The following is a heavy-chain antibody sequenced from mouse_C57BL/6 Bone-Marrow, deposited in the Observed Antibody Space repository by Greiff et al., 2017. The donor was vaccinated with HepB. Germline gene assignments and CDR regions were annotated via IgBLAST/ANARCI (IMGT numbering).Heavy chain of an antibody. CDR1: GFTFSDYG. CDR3: ASTAQAKGYYYAMDY. V-gene: IGHV5-17*01. J-gene: IGHJ4*01. CDR2: ISSGSSTI. Sequence: EVQLVESGGGLVKPGGSLKLSCAASGFTFSDYGMHWVRQAPEKGLEWVAYISSGSSTIYYADTVKGRFTISRDNAKNNLFLQMTSLRSEDTAMYYCASTAQAKGYYYAMDYWGQGTSVTVSS. D-gene: IGHD3-2*02.